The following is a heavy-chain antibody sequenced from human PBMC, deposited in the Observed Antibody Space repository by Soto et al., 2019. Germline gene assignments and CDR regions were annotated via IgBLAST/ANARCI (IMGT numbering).Heavy chain of an antibody. Sequence: GGSLRLSCAASGFTFSSYSMNWVRQAPGKGLVWVSRINSGGSSTYYADSVKGRFTISRDNAKNTLYLQMSSLRAEDTAVYYCARGALVAAKDYWGQGTLVTVSS. CDR2: INSGGSST. CDR3: ARGALVAAKDY. CDR1: GFTFSSYS. J-gene: IGHJ4*02. V-gene: IGHV3-74*01. D-gene: IGHD2-2*01.